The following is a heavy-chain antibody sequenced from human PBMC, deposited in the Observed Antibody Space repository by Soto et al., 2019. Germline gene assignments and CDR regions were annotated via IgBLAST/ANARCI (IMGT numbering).Heavy chain of an antibody. CDR1: GFTVSKNY. CDR3: ARDPAFTY. J-gene: IGHJ4*02. Sequence: EVQLVESGGGLVQPGGSLRLSCAASGFTVSKNYMSWVRQAPGKGLEWVSVIFSTGTTYYADSVKGRFTISRHNSQNTLYLQMNSLRAEDTALYYCARDPAFTYWGLGTLVTVSS. CDR2: IFSTGTT. V-gene: IGHV3-53*04. D-gene: IGHD2-2*01.